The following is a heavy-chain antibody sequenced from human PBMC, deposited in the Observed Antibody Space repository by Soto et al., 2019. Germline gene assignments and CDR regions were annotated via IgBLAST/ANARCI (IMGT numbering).Heavy chain of an antibody. CDR3: ARVGQVISIDY. J-gene: IGHJ4*02. Sequence: EVQLVESGGGLVKPGGSLRLSCAASGFTFSNFGMNWVRQAPGKGLEWVSSISGVSTYMYYADSVKGRFTISRDNAKNSVFLQMNSLRADDTAVYYCARVGQVISIDYWGQGTLVTVSS. CDR2: ISGVSTYM. CDR1: GFTFSNFG. V-gene: IGHV3-21*01. D-gene: IGHD3-16*01.